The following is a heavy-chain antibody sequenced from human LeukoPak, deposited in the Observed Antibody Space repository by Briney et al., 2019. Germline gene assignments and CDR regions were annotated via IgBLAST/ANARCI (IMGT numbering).Heavy chain of an antibody. D-gene: IGHD2-15*01. J-gene: IGHJ4*02. CDR2: ISAYNGNT. CDR1: GYTFTSYG. Sequence: GASVKVSCKASGYTFTSYGISWVRQAPGQGLEWMGWISAYNGNTNYAQKLQGRVTMTTDTSTSIAYMELRSLRSDDTAVYYCARDRKLGYCSGGSCYTTGPNDYWGQGTLVTVSS. V-gene: IGHV1-18*01. CDR3: ARDRKLGYCSGGSCYTTGPNDY.